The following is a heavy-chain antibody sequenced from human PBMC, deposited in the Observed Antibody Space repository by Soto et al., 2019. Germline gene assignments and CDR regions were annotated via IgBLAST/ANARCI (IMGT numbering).Heavy chain of an antibody. CDR1: GGSISSYY. V-gene: IGHV4-59*01. CDR3: ARVGKTGYMDV. J-gene: IGHJ6*03. Sequence: SETLSLTCTVSGGSISSYYWSWIRQPPGKGLEWIGYIYYSGSTNYNPSLKSRVTISVDTSKNQFSLKLSSVTAADTAVYYCARVGKTGYMDVWGKGTTVTVS. D-gene: IGHD3-10*01. CDR2: IYYSGST.